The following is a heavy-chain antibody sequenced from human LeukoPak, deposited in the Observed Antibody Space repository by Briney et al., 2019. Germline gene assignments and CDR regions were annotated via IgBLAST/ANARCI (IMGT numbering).Heavy chain of an antibody. CDR1: GGSISSSNW. J-gene: IGHJ6*02. D-gene: IGHD2-2*02. CDR3: AREADVVVPAAIRNGMDV. Sequence: NSSETLSLTCAVSGGSISSSNWWSWVRQPPGKGLEWIGEIYHSGSTNYNPSLKSRVTISVDKSKNQFSLKLSSVTAADTAVYYCAREADVVVPAAIRNGMDVWGQGTTVTVSS. CDR2: IYHSGST. V-gene: IGHV4-4*02.